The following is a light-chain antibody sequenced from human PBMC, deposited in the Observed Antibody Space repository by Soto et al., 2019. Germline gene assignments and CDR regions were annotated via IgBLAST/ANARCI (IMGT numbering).Light chain of an antibody. CDR1: SGHSSYA. V-gene: IGLV4-69*01. Sequence: QTVLTQSPSASASLGASVKLTCTLSSGHSSYAIAWHQQQPEKGPRYLMKRNSDGSQSKGDGIPDRFSGSSSGAERYLTLSSLQSEDEADYYGQTWGPGMHYVFGTGTKLTVL. CDR2: RNSDGSQ. CDR3: QTWGPGMHYV. J-gene: IGLJ1*01.